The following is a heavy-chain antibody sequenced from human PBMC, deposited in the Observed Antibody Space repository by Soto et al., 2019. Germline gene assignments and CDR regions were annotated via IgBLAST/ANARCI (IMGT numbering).Heavy chain of an antibody. V-gene: IGHV1-18*04. CDR1: GYTFTSYG. J-gene: IGHJ6*03. CDR2: ISAYNGNT. CDR3: ATHMISYYYMDV. Sequence: QVQLVQSGAEVKKPGASVKVSCKASGYTFTSYGISWVRQAPGQGLEWMGWISAYNGNTYHAQKSHDRVTMTTDTSTSTAYMELRSLRSDDTAVYYCATHMISYYYMDVWGKGTTVTVSS. D-gene: IGHD3-16*01.